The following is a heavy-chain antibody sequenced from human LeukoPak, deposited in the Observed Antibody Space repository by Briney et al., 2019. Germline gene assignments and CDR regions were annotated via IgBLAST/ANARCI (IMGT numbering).Heavy chain of an antibody. D-gene: IGHD1-26*01. CDR1: GFTFIGYA. J-gene: IGHJ4*02. Sequence: PGGSLRLSCAASGFTFIGYAMHWVRQAPGKGLEWVAVISNDGSKVYYADSVKGRFTISRDNSKNTLYLQMNSLRPEDTAVFYCARDRDLSGNPRYLFDYWGQGTLVTVSS. V-gene: IGHV3-30-3*01. CDR2: ISNDGSKV. CDR3: ARDRDLSGNPRYLFDY.